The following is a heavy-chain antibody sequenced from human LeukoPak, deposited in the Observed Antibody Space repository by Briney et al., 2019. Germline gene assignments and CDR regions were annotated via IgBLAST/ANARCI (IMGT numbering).Heavy chain of an antibody. J-gene: IGHJ4*02. CDR3: ARWSLHSSGWYFDY. Sequence: NPSETLSLTCIVSGDSISSYYWSWIRQPPGKGLEWIGYISYSGSTNYNPSLKSRVTISVATSKNQFSLNLTSVTAADTAMYYCARWSLHSSGWYFDYWGQGTLVTVSS. V-gene: IGHV4-59*01. CDR2: ISYSGST. CDR1: GDSISSYY. D-gene: IGHD6-19*01.